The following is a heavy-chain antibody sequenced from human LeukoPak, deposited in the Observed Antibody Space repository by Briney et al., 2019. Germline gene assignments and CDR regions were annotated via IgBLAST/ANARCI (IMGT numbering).Heavy chain of an antibody. V-gene: IGHV3-23*01. D-gene: IGHD3-22*01. J-gene: IGHJ4*02. CDR3: AKRGVVIRVILVGFHKEAYYFDS. CDR2: ISDSGGRT. Sequence: GGSLRLSCAVSGITLSNYGMSWVRQAPGKGLEWVAGISDSGGRTNYADSVTGRFTISRDNPKNTLYLQMNSLRTEDTAVYFCAKRGVVIRVILVGFHKEAYYFDSWGQGALVTVSS. CDR1: GITLSNYG.